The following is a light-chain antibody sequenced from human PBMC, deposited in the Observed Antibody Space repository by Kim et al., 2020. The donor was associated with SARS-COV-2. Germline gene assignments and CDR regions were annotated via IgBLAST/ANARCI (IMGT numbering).Light chain of an antibody. J-gene: IGKJ4*01. CDR3: QHRRNWPLT. CDR2: EAS. Sequence: LSTGERATLSCRASQSVSSYLAWYQQKPGQAPRLLIYEASNRATGIPARFSGSGSGTDFTLTISSLEPEDFAIYYCQHRRNWPLTFGGGTKVDIK. CDR1: QSVSSY. V-gene: IGKV3-11*01.